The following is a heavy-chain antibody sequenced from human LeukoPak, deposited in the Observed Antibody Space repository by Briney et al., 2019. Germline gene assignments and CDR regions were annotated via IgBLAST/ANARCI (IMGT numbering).Heavy chain of an antibody. J-gene: IGHJ4*02. CDR2: ISGRGGTI. Sequence: GGSLRLSCAASGFTFSSYAISWVRQTPGKGLEWVSGISGRGGTIYYADSVKGRFTISRDNAKNSLYPQMNSLRAEDTAVYYCARAAMAGYYFDYWGQGTLVTVSS. V-gene: IGHV3-23*01. CDR3: ARAAMAGYYFDY. CDR1: GFTFSSYA. D-gene: IGHD5-24*01.